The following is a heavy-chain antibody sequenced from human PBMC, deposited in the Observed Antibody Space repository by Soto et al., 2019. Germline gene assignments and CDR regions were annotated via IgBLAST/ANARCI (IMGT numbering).Heavy chain of an antibody. V-gene: IGHV1-69*13. D-gene: IGHD2-21*02. CDR3: ARTISYCGGDCSHWYFDL. CDR2: IIPIFGTA. J-gene: IGHJ2*01. Sequence: SVKVSCKASGGTFSSYAISWVRQAPGQGLEWMGGIIPIFGTANYAQKFQGRVTITADESTSTAYMELSSLRSEDTAVYYCARTISYCGGDCSHWYFDLSGRGTLVTAFS. CDR1: GGTFSSYA.